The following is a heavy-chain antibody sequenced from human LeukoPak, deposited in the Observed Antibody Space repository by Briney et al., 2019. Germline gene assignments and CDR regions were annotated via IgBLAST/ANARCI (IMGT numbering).Heavy chain of an antibody. CDR1: GGSFSGYY. CDR3: ARLGVPGTHLAWFDP. D-gene: IGHD2-2*01. CDR2: INHSGST. V-gene: IGHV4-34*01. Sequence: SETLSLTCAVYGGSFSGYYWSWIRQPPGKGLEWIGEINHSGSTNYNPSLKSRVTISVDTSKNQFSLKLSSVTAADTAVYYCARLGVPGTHLAWFDPWGQGTLVTVSS. J-gene: IGHJ5*02.